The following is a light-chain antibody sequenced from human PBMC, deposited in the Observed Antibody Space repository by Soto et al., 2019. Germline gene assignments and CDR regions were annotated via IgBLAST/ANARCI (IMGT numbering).Light chain of an antibody. CDR2: DVT. CDR1: SSDVGRYKL. Sequence: QSALTQPASVSGSPGQSITISSTGTSSDVGRYKLVSWYQQHPGKAPKLMIYDVTNRPSGVSNRFSGSKSGNTASLTISGLQAEDEAGYYSSSYTTSSTLIFGGGTKVTVL. J-gene: IGLJ2*01. V-gene: IGLV2-14*03. CDR3: SSYTTSSTLI.